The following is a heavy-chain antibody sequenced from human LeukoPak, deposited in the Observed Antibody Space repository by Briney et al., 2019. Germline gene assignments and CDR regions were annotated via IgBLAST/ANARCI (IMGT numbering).Heavy chain of an antibody. CDR3: ARVCYYDSSGYHTYDAFDI. D-gene: IGHD3-22*01. J-gene: IGHJ3*02. Sequence: SETLSLTCAVYGGSFSGYYWSWIRQPPGKGLEWIGEINHSGSTNYDPSLKSRVTISVDTSKNQFSLKLSSVTAADTAVYYCARVCYYDSSGYHTYDAFDIWGQGTMVTVSS. CDR2: INHSGST. V-gene: IGHV4-34*01. CDR1: GGSFSGYY.